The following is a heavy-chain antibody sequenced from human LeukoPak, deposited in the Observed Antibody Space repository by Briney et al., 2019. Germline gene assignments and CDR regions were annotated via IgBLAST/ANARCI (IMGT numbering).Heavy chain of an antibody. V-gene: IGHV3-30*18. CDR3: AKDSLRWSYFYYGMDV. Sequence: PGRSLGLSCAASGFTLSSYGMHWVRQAPGKGLEWVAVISYAGSNKYYVDSVKGRFTISRDNSKNTLYLQMNSLRAEDTSVYYCAKDSLRWSYFYYGMDVWGQGTTVTVSS. CDR2: ISYAGSNK. J-gene: IGHJ6*02. CDR1: GFTLSSYG. D-gene: IGHD4-23*01.